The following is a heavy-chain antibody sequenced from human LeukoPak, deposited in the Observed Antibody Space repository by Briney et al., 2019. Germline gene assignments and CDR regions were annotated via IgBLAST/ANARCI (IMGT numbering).Heavy chain of an antibody. Sequence: GGSLRLSCAASGFTFSDYYMSWVRQAPGKGLEWVANIKQDGSEKYYVDSVKGRFTISRDNAKNSLYLQMNSLRAEDTAVYYCAREGLLSYFDYWGQGTLVTVSS. CDR1: GFTFSDYY. V-gene: IGHV3-7*01. J-gene: IGHJ4*02. D-gene: IGHD2-21*01. CDR2: IKQDGSEK. CDR3: AREGLLSYFDY.